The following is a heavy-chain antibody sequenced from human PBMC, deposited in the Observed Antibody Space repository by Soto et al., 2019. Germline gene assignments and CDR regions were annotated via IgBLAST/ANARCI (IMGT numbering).Heavy chain of an antibody. D-gene: IGHD3-10*01. CDR1: GFTFSSYG. V-gene: IGHV3-30*18. J-gene: IGHJ4*02. CDR2: ISYDGSNK. CDR3: AKDSLYYYYGSGSYPYYFDY. Sequence: PGGSLRLSCAASGFTFSSYGMHWVRQAPGKGLEWVAVISYDGSNKYYADSVKGRFTISRDNSKNTLYLQMNSLRAEDTAVYYCAKDSLYYYYGSGSYPYYFDYWGQGT.